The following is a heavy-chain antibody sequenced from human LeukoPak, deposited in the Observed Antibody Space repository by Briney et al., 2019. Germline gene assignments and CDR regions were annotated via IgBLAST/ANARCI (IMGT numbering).Heavy chain of an antibody. CDR1: DDSISDYY. D-gene: IGHD2-15*01. CDR2: FYNSGRS. CDR3: ARSDIYCSGGSCPPNTFDAFDI. Sequence: KPSETLSLTCTVSDDSISDYYRGWIRQPPGKGLEWIGYFYNSGRSTYNPSLKSRVTISADTSKNHFSLKLNSVTTADTAVYYCARSDIYCSGGSCPPNTFDAFDIWGQGTMVTVSS. J-gene: IGHJ3*02. V-gene: IGHV4-59*01.